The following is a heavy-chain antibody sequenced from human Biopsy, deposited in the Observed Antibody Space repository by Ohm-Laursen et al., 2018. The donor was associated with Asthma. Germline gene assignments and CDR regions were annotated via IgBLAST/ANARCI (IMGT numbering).Heavy chain of an antibody. CDR3: AKRRGYSGHDNDY. D-gene: IGHD5-12*01. CDR1: GFMFRSFG. V-gene: IGHV3-30*18. CDR2: ISYDGNHK. J-gene: IGHJ4*02. Sequence: SLRLSCAASGFMFRSFGMHWVRQAPGKGLERVAVISYDGNHKFYEDSVKGRFTISRDNSKNTLYLQMNSLRTEDTAVYYCAKRRGYSGHDNDYWGQGTLVIVSA.